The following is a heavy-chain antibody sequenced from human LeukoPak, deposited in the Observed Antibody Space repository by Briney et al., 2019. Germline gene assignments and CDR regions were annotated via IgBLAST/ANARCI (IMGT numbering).Heavy chain of an antibody. J-gene: IGHJ4*02. CDR1: GGSISSGGYY. V-gene: IGHV4-31*03. CDR3: AREIYGDYFDY. Sequence: SETLSLTCTVSGGSISSGGYYWSWIRQHPGKGLEWIGYIYYSGSTYYNPSLKSRVTISVDTSKNQFSLKLSSVTAADTAVYYCAREIYGDYFDYWDQGTLVTVSS. CDR2: IYYSGST. D-gene: IGHD4-17*01.